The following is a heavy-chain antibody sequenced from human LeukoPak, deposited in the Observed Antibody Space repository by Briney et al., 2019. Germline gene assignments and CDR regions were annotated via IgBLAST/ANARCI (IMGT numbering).Heavy chain of an antibody. CDR3: AKALIFDH. CDR2: ISYDGSNK. CDR1: GFTFSSYG. Sequence: GRSLRLSCAASGFTFSSYGMHWVRQAPGKGLEWVAVISYDGSNKYYAGSVKGRFTISRDNSKNTLYLQMNSLRAEDTAVYYCAKALIFDHWGQGTLVTVSS. J-gene: IGHJ5*02. V-gene: IGHV3-30*18.